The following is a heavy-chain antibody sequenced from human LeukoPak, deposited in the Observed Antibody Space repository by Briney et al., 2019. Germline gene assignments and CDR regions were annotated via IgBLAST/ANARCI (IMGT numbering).Heavy chain of an antibody. CDR2: ISSSSTYI. V-gene: IGHV3-21*01. Sequence: PGGSLRLSCAASGFTFSSYWMSWVRQAPGKGLEWVSSISSSSTYIYYADSVKGRFTISRDNAKNSLYLQMNSLRAEDTAVYYCARDPLGSSYFDYWGQGTLVTVSS. CDR1: GFTFSSYW. D-gene: IGHD6-13*01. J-gene: IGHJ4*02. CDR3: ARDPLGSSYFDY.